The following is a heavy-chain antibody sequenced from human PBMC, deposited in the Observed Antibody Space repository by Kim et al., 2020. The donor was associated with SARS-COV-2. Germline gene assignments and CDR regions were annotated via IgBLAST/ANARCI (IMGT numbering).Heavy chain of an antibody. V-gene: IGHV3-33*01. CDR2: IWYDGSNK. CDR3: ARDRLVGSTSYGMDV. D-gene: IGHD1-26*01. Sequence: GGSLRLSCAASGFTFSSYGMHWVRQAPGKGLEWVADIWYDGSNKYYEDSVKGRFTISRDNSKNTLYLQMNSLRVEDTAVYYCARDRLVGSTSYGMDVWGQGTTVTVSS. CDR1: GFTFSSYG. J-gene: IGHJ6*02.